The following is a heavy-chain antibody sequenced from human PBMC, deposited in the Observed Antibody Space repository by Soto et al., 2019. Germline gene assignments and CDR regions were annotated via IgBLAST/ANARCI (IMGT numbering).Heavy chain of an antibody. V-gene: IGHV4-39*01. CDR3: ARHRADIVLKVYAIGWFYP. CDR1: GGSISSSGYY. J-gene: IGHJ5*02. Sequence: PSETLSLTCTVSGGSISSSGYYWGWIRQPPGKGLEWIGSIYYSGSTYYNPSLKSRVTISVDTSKNQFSLKLSSVTAADTAVYYCARHRADIVLKVYAIGWFYPWGQGNLVTVSS. CDR2: IYYSGST. D-gene: IGHD2-8*01.